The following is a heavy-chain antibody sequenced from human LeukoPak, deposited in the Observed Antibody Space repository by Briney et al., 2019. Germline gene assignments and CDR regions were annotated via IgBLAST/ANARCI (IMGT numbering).Heavy chain of an antibody. CDR1: EDGFTNYW. V-gene: IGHV5-51*01. J-gene: IGHJ5*02. CDR3: ARLSYSSGWLRGFDP. D-gene: IGHD6-19*01. CDR2: IYPGDSDT. Sequence: GESLKISCKGSEDGFTNYWIGWVRQMPGKGLECMGIIYPGDSDTRYSPSFQGQVTISADKSISTAYLQWSSLKASDTAMYYCARLSYSSGWLRGFDPWGQGTLVTVSS.